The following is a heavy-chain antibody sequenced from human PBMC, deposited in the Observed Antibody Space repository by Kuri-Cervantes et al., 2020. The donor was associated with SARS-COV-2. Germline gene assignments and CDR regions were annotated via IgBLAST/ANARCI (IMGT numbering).Heavy chain of an antibody. CDR2: IYYGGST. CDR3: SRWGWGSYEI. J-gene: IGHJ4*01. V-gene: IGHV4-59*08. CDR1: GGSISSYY. D-gene: IGHD3-16*01. Sequence: SETLSLTCTVYGGSISSYYWSWIRQPPGKGLEWIGYIYYGGSTNYNPSLKSRVTISVDTSKNQFSLKLISVTAADTAVYYCSRWGWGSYEIWGHGTLVTVSS.